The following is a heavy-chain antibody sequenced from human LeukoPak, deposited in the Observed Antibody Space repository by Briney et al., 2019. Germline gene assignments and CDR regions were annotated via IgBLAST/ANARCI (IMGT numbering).Heavy chain of an antibody. Sequence: GGSLRLSCAASGFTFSSYGIHWVRQAPGKGLEWVAFIRYDGNNEYYADSAKGRFTISRDNSKNTLFLQMNSLRAEDTAVYYCVKDSCGDCYSLDYWGQGTLVTVSS. CDR3: VKDSCGDCYSLDY. D-gene: IGHD2-21*01. CDR2: IRYDGNNE. CDR1: GFTFSSYG. V-gene: IGHV3-30*02. J-gene: IGHJ4*02.